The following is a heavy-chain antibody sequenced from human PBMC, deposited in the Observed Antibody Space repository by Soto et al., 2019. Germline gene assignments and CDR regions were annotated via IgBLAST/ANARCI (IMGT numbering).Heavy chain of an antibody. CDR3: ARDVRGYCGGGSCYGVDP. D-gene: IGHD2-15*01. CDR1: GGTFSSYT. J-gene: IGHJ5*02. CDR2: VIPILGIA. V-gene: IGHV1-69*08. Sequence: QVQLVQSGAEVQKPGSSVKVSCKASGGTFSSYTISWVRQAPGQGLEWMGRVIPILGIANYAQKCQGRVTITADKSTSTAYMELSSLRSEDTAMYYCARDVRGYCGGGSCYGVDPWGQGTLVTVSS.